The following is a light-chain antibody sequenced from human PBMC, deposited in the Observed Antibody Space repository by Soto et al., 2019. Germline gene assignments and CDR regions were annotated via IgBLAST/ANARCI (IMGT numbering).Light chain of an antibody. J-gene: IGKJ2*01. CDR1: RSIRVW. Sequence: WRASRSIRVWLAWYQQKPGKAPKLLIFDASSVESGVPSRFTGSGSGTEFTLAIICLHPDEFATHCREQYNSYSYAIGLGTKVDIK. CDR3: EQYNSYSYA. V-gene: IGKV1-5*01. CDR2: DAS.